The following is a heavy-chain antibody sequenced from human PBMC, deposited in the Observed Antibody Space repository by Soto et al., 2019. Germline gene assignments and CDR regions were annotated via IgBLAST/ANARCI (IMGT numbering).Heavy chain of an antibody. CDR3: TTKAGAVAGTTNYYYYGMDV. Sequence: SETLSLTCTVSGGSISSSSYYWGWIRQPPGKGLEWIGSIYYSGSTYYNPSLKSRVTISVDTSKNQFSLKLSSVTAADTAVYYCTTKAGAVAGTTNYYYYGMDVWGQGTTVTVSS. CDR2: IYYSGST. CDR1: GGSISSSSYY. V-gene: IGHV4-39*01. J-gene: IGHJ6*02. D-gene: IGHD6-19*01.